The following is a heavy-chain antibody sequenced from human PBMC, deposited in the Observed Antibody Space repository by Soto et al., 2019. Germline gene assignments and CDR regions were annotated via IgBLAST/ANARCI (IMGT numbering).Heavy chain of an antibody. V-gene: IGHV3-9*01. Sequence: EVQLVDSGGGLVQPGRSLRLSCAASGFTFDIYAMHWVRQAPGKGLEWVSSISWNSGTRGYADSVKGRFSISRDNAKNSMYLQMDSLRGEDTAVYYCVRGGSNYASWGQGTLVTVSS. J-gene: IGHJ5*02. CDR2: ISWNSGTR. D-gene: IGHD4-4*01. CDR3: VRGGSNYAS. CDR1: GFTFDIYA.